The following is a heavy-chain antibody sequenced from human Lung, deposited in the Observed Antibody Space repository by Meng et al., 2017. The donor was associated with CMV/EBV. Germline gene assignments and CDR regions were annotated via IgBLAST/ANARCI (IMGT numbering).Heavy chain of an antibody. Sequence: SVNVSCKASGGTFSSYKIDWVRQAPGQGLEWMGGIIPVLLTANYPQKFQGRVTITTDESTSNAYMELRSLRSYDTTVYYCARVVPPSYYYDSSGYFDYWGQGXLVTVSS. V-gene: IGHV1-69*05. D-gene: IGHD3-22*01. CDR3: ARVVPPSYYYDSSGYFDY. CDR2: IIPVLLTA. J-gene: IGHJ4*02. CDR1: GGTFSSYK.